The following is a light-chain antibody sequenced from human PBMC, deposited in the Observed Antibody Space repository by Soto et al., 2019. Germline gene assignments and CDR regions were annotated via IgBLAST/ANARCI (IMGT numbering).Light chain of an antibody. CDR2: DAS. J-gene: IGKJ4*01. CDR1: QSVSSY. CDR3: QQRSNWPLT. Sequence: TQAPAPLSLSPGERATLSCRASQSVSSYLAWYQQKPGQAPRLLIYDASNRATGIPARFSGSGSGTDFTLTISSLEPEDFAVYYCQQRSNWPLTFGGGTKVDI. V-gene: IGKV3-11*01.